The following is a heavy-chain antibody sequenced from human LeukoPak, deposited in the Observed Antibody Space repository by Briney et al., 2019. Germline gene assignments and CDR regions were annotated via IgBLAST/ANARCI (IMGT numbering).Heavy chain of an antibody. J-gene: IGHJ5*02. CDR1: GYTFTSYG. Sequence: ASVKVSCKASGYTFTSYGISWVRQAPGQGLEWMGWISAYNGNTNYAQKLQGRVTMTTDTSTSTAYMELRSLRSDDTAVYYCARVFGCISATCYNWFDPWGQGTLVTVSS. V-gene: IGHV1-18*01. D-gene: IGHD2-2*01. CDR3: ARVFGCISATCYNWFDP. CDR2: ISAYNGNT.